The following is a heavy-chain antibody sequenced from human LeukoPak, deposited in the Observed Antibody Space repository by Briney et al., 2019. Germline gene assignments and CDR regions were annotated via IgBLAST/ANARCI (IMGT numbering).Heavy chain of an antibody. D-gene: IGHD6-6*01. CDR2: ISSSSSYI. V-gene: IGHV3-21*01. J-gene: IGHJ4*02. Sequence: GGSLRLSCAASGFTFSSYSMNRVRQAPGKGLEWVSSISSSSSYIYYADSVKGRFTISRDNAKNSLYLQMNSLRAEDTAVYYCAKRYSSSYGNDYWGQGTLVTVSS. CDR1: GFTFSSYS. CDR3: AKRYSSSYGNDY.